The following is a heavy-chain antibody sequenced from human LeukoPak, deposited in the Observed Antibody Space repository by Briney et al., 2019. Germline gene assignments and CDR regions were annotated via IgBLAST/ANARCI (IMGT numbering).Heavy chain of an antibody. CDR2: ISGSGGST. CDR1: GFTFSSYA. V-gene: IGHV3-23*01. J-gene: IGHJ4*02. Sequence: GGSLRLSCAASGFTFSSYAMSWVRQAPGKGLEWVSAISGSGGSTYYADSVKGRFTISRDNSQNTLYLQMNSLRAEDTAVYYCARNSGGRRYYFTEWGQGTLVTVSS. CDR3: ARNSGGRRYYFTE. D-gene: IGHD3-10*01.